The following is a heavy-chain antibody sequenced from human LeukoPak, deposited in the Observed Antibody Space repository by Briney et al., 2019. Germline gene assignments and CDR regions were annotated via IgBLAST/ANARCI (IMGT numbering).Heavy chain of an antibody. V-gene: IGHV4-59*01. CDR2: IYYSGST. CDR1: GGSFSGYY. D-gene: IGHD1-26*01. CDR3: ARGPLGVGATP. Sequence: SETLSLTCAVYGGSFSGYYWSWIRQPPGKGLEWIGYIYYSGSTNYNPSLKSRVTISVDTSKNQFSLKLSSVTAADTAVYYCARGPLGVGATPWGQGTLVTVSS. J-gene: IGHJ4*02.